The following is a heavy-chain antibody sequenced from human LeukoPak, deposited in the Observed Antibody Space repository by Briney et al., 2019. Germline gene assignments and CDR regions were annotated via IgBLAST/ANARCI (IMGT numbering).Heavy chain of an antibody. CDR3: TRIIIMDFDY. D-gene: IGHD3-10*01. V-gene: IGHV3-49*04. CDR1: GFTFGDYA. CDR2: IRSKAYGGTT. J-gene: IGHJ4*02. Sequence: GGSLRLSCTASGFTFGDYAMSWVRQAPGKGLEWVGFIRSKAYGGTTEYAASVKGRFTISRDDSKSIAYLQMNSLKTEDTAVYYCTRIIIMDFDYRGQGTLVTVSS.